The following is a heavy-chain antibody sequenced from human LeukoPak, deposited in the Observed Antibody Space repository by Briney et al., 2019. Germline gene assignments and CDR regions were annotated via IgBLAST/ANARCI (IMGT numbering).Heavy chain of an antibody. CDR1: GGSISSGGYY. Sequence: SQTLSLTCTVSGGSISSGGYYWSWIRQHPGKGLEWIGYIYYSGSTYYTPSLMSRVTISVDTSENQFSLKLSSVTAADTAIYYCARGMDWFDPWGQGTLVTVSS. CDR2: IYYSGST. J-gene: IGHJ5*02. D-gene: IGHD2-8*01. V-gene: IGHV4-31*03. CDR3: ARGMDWFDP.